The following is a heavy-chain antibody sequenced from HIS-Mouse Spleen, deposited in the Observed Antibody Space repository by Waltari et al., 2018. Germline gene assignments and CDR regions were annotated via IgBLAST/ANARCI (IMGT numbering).Heavy chain of an antibody. CDR2: INPSVGST. CDR3: ARVSILWFGEFYFDY. CDR1: GYTFTSYY. J-gene: IGHJ4*02. D-gene: IGHD3-10*01. V-gene: IGHV1-46*03. Sequence: QVQLVQSGAEVKKPGASVKVSCKASGYTFTSYYMHWVRQAPGQGLEWMGIINPSVGSTSYAQKFQGRVTMTRDTSTSTVYMELSSLRSEDTAVYYCARVSILWFGEFYFDYWGQGTLVTVSS.